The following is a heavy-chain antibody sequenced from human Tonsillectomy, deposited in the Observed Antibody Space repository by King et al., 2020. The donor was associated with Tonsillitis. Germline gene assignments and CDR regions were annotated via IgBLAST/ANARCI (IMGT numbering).Heavy chain of an antibody. Sequence: VQLVESGGGLVQPGGSLRLSCAVSGITFTTYWMSWVRQAPGKGLEWVANIQYDGSEKYYVDSVKGRFTISRDNAEISLYLQMDSLRAEDTAVYYCAREEYTGPGGNYWGQGTLVTVSS. CDR3: AREEYTGPGGNY. V-gene: IGHV3-7*01. D-gene: IGHD2-8*02. CDR1: GITFTTYW. J-gene: IGHJ4*02. CDR2: IQYDGSEK.